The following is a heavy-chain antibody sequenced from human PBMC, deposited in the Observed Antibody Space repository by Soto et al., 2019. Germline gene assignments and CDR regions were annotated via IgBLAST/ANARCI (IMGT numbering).Heavy chain of an antibody. D-gene: IGHD2-21*01. CDR3: ARDRWVGGDGYSYFYY. CDR1: GGSVSSGSYY. Sequence: SETLSLTCTVSGGSVSSGSYYWSWIRQPPGKGLEWIGYIYYSGSTNYNPSLKSRVTISVDTSKNQFSLKLSSVTAADTAVYYCARDRWVGGDGYSYFYYWGQGTLVTVSS. V-gene: IGHV4-61*01. J-gene: IGHJ4*02. CDR2: IYYSGST.